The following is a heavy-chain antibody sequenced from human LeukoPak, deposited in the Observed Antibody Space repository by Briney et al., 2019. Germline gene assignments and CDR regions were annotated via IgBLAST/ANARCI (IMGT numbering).Heavy chain of an antibody. Sequence: NPSETLSLTCTVSGGAISSYYWSWIRQPPGKGLEWIGYIYYSGSTNYNPSLKSRVTISVDTSKNQFSLKLSSVTAADTAVYYCARDKAAITSAGFDPWGQGTLVTVSS. J-gene: IGHJ5*02. D-gene: IGHD2-2*02. CDR3: ARDKAAITSAGFDP. CDR1: GGAISSYY. CDR2: IYYSGST. V-gene: IGHV4-59*12.